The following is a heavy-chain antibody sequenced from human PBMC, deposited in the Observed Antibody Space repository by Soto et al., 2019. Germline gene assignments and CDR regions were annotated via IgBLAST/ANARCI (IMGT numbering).Heavy chain of an antibody. J-gene: IGHJ4*02. CDR2: IYYSGST. Sequence: QVQLQESRPGLVKPSQTLSLTCTVSGGSISSGGYYWSWIRQHPGKSLEWIGYIYYSGSTYYNPSLKSRVTISVDTSKNQFSLKLSSVTAADTAVYYCARSGYSYGPNPLLYWGQGTLVTVSS. CDR3: ARSGYSYGPNPLLY. V-gene: IGHV4-31*03. D-gene: IGHD5-18*01. CDR1: GGSISSGGYY.